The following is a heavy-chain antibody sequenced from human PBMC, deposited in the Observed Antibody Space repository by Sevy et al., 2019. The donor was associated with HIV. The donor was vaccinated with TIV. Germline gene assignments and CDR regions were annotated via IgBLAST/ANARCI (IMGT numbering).Heavy chain of an antibody. CDR3: VRQGVEMTTIYDY. Sequence: SETLSLTCTVSGGSISSSSSHWGWIRQAPGKGLEWIASIYYSGTTYYNPSLKSRVTISVDTSKNQFSLKVSSVTAADTAVYYCVRQGVEMTTIYDYWSQGTLVTVSS. D-gene: IGHD4-4*01. CDR1: GGSISSSSSH. J-gene: IGHJ4*02. V-gene: IGHV4-39*01. CDR2: IYYSGTT.